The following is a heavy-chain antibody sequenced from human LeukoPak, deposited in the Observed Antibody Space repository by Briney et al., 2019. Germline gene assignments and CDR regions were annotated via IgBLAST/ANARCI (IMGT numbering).Heavy chain of an antibody. Sequence: GQSLKISCKASGYSFTNYWIGWVRQMPVKGLEWIGTIYPGDSNTRYTPPFQGQVTISADKSINTAFRQWSSLQAPDTAMYYCARQAYSNYDHWGQGTLVTVSS. D-gene: IGHD4-11*01. CDR3: ARQAYSNYDH. J-gene: IGHJ1*01. CDR2: IYPGDSNT. CDR1: GYSFTNYW. V-gene: IGHV5-51*01.